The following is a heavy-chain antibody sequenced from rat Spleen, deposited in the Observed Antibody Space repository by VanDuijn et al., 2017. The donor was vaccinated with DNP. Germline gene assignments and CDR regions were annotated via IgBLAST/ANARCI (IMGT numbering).Heavy chain of an antibody. CDR3: ARDPAHYYSSYIGVMDA. J-gene: IGHJ4*01. Sequence: QVQLKESGPVLVQASETLSLTCTVSGFSLTNYGVIWVRQSPGKGLEWMGIIWGDGNTDYNSALKSRLSINRDTSKSQVFLKMNSLQTDDTAIYYCARDPAHYYSSYIGVMDAWGQGASVTVSS. V-gene: IGHV2S75*01. CDR1: GFSLTNYG. D-gene: IGHD1-2*01. CDR2: IWGDGNT.